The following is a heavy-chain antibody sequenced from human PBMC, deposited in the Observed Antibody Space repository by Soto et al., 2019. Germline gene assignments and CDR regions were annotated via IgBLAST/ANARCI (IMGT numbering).Heavy chain of an antibody. V-gene: IGHV1-69*01. CDR1: GGTFSSSA. CDR3: ARDGTLYDSSGYYYLY. Sequence: QVQLVQSGAEVKKPGSSVKVSCKASGGTFSSSAISWVRQAPGQGLEWMGGIIPIFGTPKYAQKFQGRVTITADESTRTAYMELSSLRSEDTAVYYCARDGTLYDSSGYYYLYWGQGTLVTVSS. J-gene: IGHJ4*02. CDR2: IIPIFGTP. D-gene: IGHD3-22*01.